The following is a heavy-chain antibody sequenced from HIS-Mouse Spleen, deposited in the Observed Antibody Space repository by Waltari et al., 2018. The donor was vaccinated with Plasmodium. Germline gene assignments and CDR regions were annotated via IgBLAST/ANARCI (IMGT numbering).Heavy chain of an antibody. CDR1: GFTFSSYW. V-gene: IGHV3-7*01. Sequence: EVQLVESGGGLVQPGGSLRLSCAASGFTFSSYWMSWVRQAPGKGVEGVANIKQEGSEKYYVESVKCRFTISRDNAKNSLYLQMNSLRAEDTAVYYCASSWYWYFDLWGRGTLVTVSS. CDR3: ASSWYWYFDL. J-gene: IGHJ2*01. D-gene: IGHD6-13*01. CDR2: IKQEGSEK.